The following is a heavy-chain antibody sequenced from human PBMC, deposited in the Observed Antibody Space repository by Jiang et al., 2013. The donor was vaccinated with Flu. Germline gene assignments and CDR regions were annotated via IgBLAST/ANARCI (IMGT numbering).Heavy chain of an antibody. V-gene: IGHV3-48*01. J-gene: IGHJ4*02. CDR1: GFTFSSYS. CDR2: ISSSSSTI. Sequence: VQLVESGGGLVQPGGSLRLSCAASGFTFSSYSMNWVRQAPGKGLEWVSYISSSSSTIYYADSVKGRFTISRDNAKNSLYLQMNSLRAEDTAVYYCARRLDYYDSSGYYYIPDNYFDYWGQGTLVTVSS. D-gene: IGHD3-22*01. CDR3: ARRLDYYDSSGYYYIPDNYFDY.